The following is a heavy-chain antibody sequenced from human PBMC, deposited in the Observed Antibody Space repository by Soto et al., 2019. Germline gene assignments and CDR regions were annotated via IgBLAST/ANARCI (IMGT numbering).Heavy chain of an antibody. CDR3: ARDHLLRYFDWLSAPPDYYMDV. D-gene: IGHD3-9*01. V-gene: IGHV3-7*01. Sequence: PGGSLILSCAASGFTFISYWMSWVSQAPGKGLEWVANIKQDGSEKYYVDSVKGRFTISRDNAKNSLYLQMNSLRAEDTAVYYCARDHLLRYFDWLSAPPDYYMDVWGKGTTVTVSS. CDR2: IKQDGSEK. J-gene: IGHJ6*03. CDR1: GFTFISYW.